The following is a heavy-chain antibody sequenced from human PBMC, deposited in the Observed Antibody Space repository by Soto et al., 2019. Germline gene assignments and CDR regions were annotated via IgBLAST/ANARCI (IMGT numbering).Heavy chain of an antibody. CDR1: GFTFSSYW. D-gene: IGHD1-26*01. CDR3: ARLKTVGATNY. V-gene: IGHV3-74*01. J-gene: IGHJ4*02. Sequence: GGSLRLSCAASGFTFSSYWMHWVRQGPGKGLVWVSGINSDGRNINYADSVKGRFTISRDNAKNTVYLQMNSLRAEDTAVYYCARLKTVGATNYWGQGTLVTVSS. CDR2: INSDGRNI.